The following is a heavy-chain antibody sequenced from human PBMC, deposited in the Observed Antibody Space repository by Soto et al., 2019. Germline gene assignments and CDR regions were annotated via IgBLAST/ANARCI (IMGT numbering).Heavy chain of an antibody. CDR2: IRSKANSYAT. CDR1: GFSFSGSA. Sequence: GGSLRLSCAASGFSFSGSAMHWVRQASGKGLEGVGRIRSKANSYATAYAASVKGRFTISRDDSKNTAYLQMNSLKTEDTAVYYCTGLYDFWSGYTDPYYYYGMDVWGQGTTVTASS. J-gene: IGHJ6*02. CDR3: TGLYDFWSGYTDPYYYYGMDV. V-gene: IGHV3-73*01. D-gene: IGHD3-3*01.